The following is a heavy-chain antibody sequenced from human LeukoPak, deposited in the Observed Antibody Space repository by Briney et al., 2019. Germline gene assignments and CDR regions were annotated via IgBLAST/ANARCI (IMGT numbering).Heavy chain of an antibody. CDR3: ARHLDIAASGTFDY. D-gene: IGHD6-13*01. J-gene: IGHJ4*02. Sequence: SETLPLTCTVSGGSISSHHWSWIRQPPGKGLEWIGYIYYSGSTNYKPSLKSRVTISVDTSKNQFSLELTSVTAADTAVYYCARHLDIAASGTFDYWGQGTLVTVSS. V-gene: IGHV4-59*08. CDR1: GGSISSHH. CDR2: IYYSGST.